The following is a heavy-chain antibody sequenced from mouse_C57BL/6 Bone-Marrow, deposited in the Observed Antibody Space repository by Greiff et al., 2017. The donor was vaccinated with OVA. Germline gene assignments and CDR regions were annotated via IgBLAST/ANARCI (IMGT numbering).Heavy chain of an antibody. Sequence: EVQVVESGGDLVKPGGSLKLSCAASGFTFSSYGMSWVRQTPDQRLEWVATISSGGSYPSSPDSVKGRFIISRDNAKNTLYLQMSSRKSEDTAMYYCARRDGSWFAYWGQGTLVTVAA. D-gene: IGHD3-3*01. CDR3: ARRDGSWFAY. CDR1: GFTFSSYG. CDR2: ISSGGSYP. V-gene: IGHV5-6*01. J-gene: IGHJ3*01.